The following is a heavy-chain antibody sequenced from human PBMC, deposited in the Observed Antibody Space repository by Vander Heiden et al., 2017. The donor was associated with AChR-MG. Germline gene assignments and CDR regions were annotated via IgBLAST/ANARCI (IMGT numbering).Heavy chain of an antibody. D-gene: IGHD6-13*01. CDR3: ARDRGIAAASPQRYYYGMDV. CDR1: GDSVSSTGAA. Sequence: QVQLQQPGPGLVKPSQTPSLTCAISGDSVSSTGAAWNWIRQSPSRGLEGRGRTYYRSKWYNDYAVSVKSRITINPDTSKNQFSLQLNSVTPEDTAVYYCARDRGIAAASPQRYYYGMDVWGQGTTVTVSS. V-gene: IGHV6-1*01. CDR2: TYYRSKWYN. J-gene: IGHJ6*02.